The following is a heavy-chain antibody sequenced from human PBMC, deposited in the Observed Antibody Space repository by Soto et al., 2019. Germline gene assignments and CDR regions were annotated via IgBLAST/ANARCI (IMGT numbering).Heavy chain of an antibody. V-gene: IGHV1-69*13. D-gene: IGHD2-2*01. CDR2: IIPIFGTA. J-gene: IGHJ5*02. CDR3: ARDYRDIVVVPAANNWFDP. Sequence: SVKVSCKASGGTFSSYAISWVRQAPGQGLEWMEGIIPIFGTANYAQKFQGRVTIIADESTSTAYMKLSSLRSEDTAVYYCARDYRDIVVVPAANNWFDPWGQGTLVTVSS. CDR1: GGTFSSYA.